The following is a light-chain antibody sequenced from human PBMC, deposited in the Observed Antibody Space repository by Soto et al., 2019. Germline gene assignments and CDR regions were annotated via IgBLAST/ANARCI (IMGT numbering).Light chain of an antibody. CDR1: QSVHNNY. V-gene: IGKV3-20*01. CDR3: QQYGSSRT. J-gene: IGKJ3*01. CDR2: GAS. Sequence: EIVLTQSPGTLSLSPGERATLSCRASQSVHNNYLAWYQQKPGQAPRLLIDGASSRATGIPDRFSGSGSETDFTLTISRLEPEDFALYYCQQYGSSRTFCPGTKVDIK.